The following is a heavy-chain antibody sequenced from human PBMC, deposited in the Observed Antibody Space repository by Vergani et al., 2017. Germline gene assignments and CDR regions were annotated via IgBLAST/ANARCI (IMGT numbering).Heavy chain of an antibody. Sequence: QVQLVESAGDVVQTGGSLRLSCAASGFTFSTFGMHWIRPAQVKGLEWLAYIGKDVINTRTRDAVKGRFTVYRDNSKDILYLQMDSLRSEDTALYYFAKYLRDSSDGLPDSWGPGTLVIVSS. V-gene: IGHV3-30*02. CDR2: IGKDVINT. CDR3: AKYLRDSSDGLPDS. D-gene: IGHD2-21*02. CDR1: GFTFSTFG. J-gene: IGHJ4*02.